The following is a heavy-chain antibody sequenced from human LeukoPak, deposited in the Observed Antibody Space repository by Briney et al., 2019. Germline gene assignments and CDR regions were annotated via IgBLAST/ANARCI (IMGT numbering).Heavy chain of an antibody. V-gene: IGHV1-2*02. CDR2: INPNSGGT. D-gene: IGHD1-1*01. CDR1: GYIFTDYY. CDR3: AGDGHNWNDADY. J-gene: IGHJ4*02. Sequence: ASVKVSCKASGYIFTDYYIHWVRQAPGQGLEWMGWINPNSGGTNYAQKFQGRVTMTRDTSISTGYMELSRLRSDDTAVYYCAGDGHNWNDADYWGQGTLVTVSS.